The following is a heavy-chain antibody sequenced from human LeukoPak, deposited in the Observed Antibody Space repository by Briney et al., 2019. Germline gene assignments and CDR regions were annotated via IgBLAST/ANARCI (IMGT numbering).Heavy chain of an antibody. Sequence: HPGGSLRLSCAASGFTFSSYAMHWVRQAPGKGLEWVAVISYDGSNKYYADSVKGRFTVSRDNSKNTLYLQMNSLRAEDTAVYYCARDLRDDSSGSYYFDYWGQGTLVTVSS. CDR3: ARDLRDDSSGSYYFDY. V-gene: IGHV3-30*04. J-gene: IGHJ4*02. CDR1: GFTFSSYA. CDR2: ISYDGSNK. D-gene: IGHD3-22*01.